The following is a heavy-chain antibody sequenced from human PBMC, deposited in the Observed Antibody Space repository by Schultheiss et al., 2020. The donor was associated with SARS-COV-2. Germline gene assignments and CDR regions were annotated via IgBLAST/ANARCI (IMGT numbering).Heavy chain of an antibody. CDR1: GYSFTSYW. D-gene: IGHD5-12*01. J-gene: IGHJ4*02. CDR2: IFPFDSDT. V-gene: IGHV5-51*01. CDR3: ARLGYSYYEGDY. Sequence: GGSLRLSCKGSGYSFTSYWISWVRQMPGKGLEWMGIIFPFDSDTRFSPSFRGQVTISVDKSISTAYLQWSSLRASDTAIYYCARLGYSYYEGDYWGPGTLVTVSS.